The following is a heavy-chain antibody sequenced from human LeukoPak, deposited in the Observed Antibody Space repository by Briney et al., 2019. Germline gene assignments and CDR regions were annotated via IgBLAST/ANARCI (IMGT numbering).Heavy chain of an antibody. J-gene: IGHJ4*02. Sequence: PGGSLRLSCAASGFTFSSYAINWVRQAPGKGLEWVSGISGSGDSTYYADSVKGRFTVSTDNSKNTPYLQMNSLRAEDTAVYYCAKPDSGDYPFDYWGQGTLVTVSS. D-gene: IGHD4-17*01. CDR1: GFTFSSYA. V-gene: IGHV3-23*01. CDR3: AKPDSGDYPFDY. CDR2: ISGSGDST.